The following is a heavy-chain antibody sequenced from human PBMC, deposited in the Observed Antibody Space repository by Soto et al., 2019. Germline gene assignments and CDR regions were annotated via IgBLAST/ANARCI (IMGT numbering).Heavy chain of an antibody. Sequence: GASVKVSCKASGYTFTSYGISWVRQAPGQGLEWMGWISAYNGNTNYAQKLQGRVTMTTDTSTSTAYMELRSLRSDDTAVYYCARDQPWAAAGTVPDYWGQGTLVTVSS. J-gene: IGHJ4*02. V-gene: IGHV1-18*01. D-gene: IGHD6-13*01. CDR2: ISAYNGNT. CDR3: ARDQPWAAAGTVPDY. CDR1: GYTFTSYG.